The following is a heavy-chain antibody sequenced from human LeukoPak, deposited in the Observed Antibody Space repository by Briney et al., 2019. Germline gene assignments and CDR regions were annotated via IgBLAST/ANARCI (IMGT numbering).Heavy chain of an antibody. CDR1: GYTFTSYG. CDR3: ARDPPYYYDSSGSFDY. V-gene: IGHV1-18*01. D-gene: IGHD3-22*01. J-gene: IGHJ4*02. CDR2: ISAYNGNT. Sequence: VASVKVSCKASGYTFTSYGISWVRQAPGQGLEWMGWISAYNGNTNYAQKLQGRVTMTTDTSTSTVYMELSSLRSEDTAVYYCARDPPYYYDSSGSFDYWGQGTLVTVSS.